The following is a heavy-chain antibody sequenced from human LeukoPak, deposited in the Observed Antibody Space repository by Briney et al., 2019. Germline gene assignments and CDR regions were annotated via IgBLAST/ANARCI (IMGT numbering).Heavy chain of an antibody. J-gene: IGHJ4*02. CDR1: GYTLTELS. V-gene: IGHV1-24*01. Sequence: ASVQVSCKVSGYTLTELSMHWVRQAPGKGLEWMGGFDPEDGETIYAQKFQGRVTMTEDTSTDTAYMELSSLRSEDTAVYYCATAGRITNFGVAPYDFDYWGQGTLVTVSS. D-gene: IGHD3-3*01. CDR3: ATAGRITNFGVAPYDFDY. CDR2: FDPEDGET.